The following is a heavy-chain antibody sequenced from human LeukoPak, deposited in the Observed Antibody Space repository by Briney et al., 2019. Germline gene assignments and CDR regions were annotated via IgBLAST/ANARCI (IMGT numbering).Heavy chain of an antibody. CDR3: ARAPRDRGYCGATSCFEYMDV. CDR1: GYTLTDLS. J-gene: IGHJ6*03. Sequence: ASVRVSCKVSGYTLTDLSMHWVRQAPGKGLEWMGGFDPEYGETIYAQKFQGRVTMTEDTSTDTAYVELSSLRSEDTAVYYCARAPRDRGYCGATSCFEYMDVWGRGTTVTISS. D-gene: IGHD2-2*01. CDR2: FDPEYGET. V-gene: IGHV1-24*01.